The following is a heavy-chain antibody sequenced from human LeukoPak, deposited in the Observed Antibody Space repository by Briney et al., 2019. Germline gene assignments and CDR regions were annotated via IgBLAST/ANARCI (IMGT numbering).Heavy chain of an antibody. CDR3: ARDMTGTTLFDY. CDR2: ISSRDNTI. Sequence: PGGSLRLSCAASGFTFSGYEMSWVRHAPGKRLGWLSYISSRDNTIYYADSVKGRFTISRDNAKNSLYLQMTSLRTEDTAVYYCARDMTGTTLFDYWGQGTLVTVSS. D-gene: IGHD1-20*01. J-gene: IGHJ4*02. V-gene: IGHV3-48*03. CDR1: GFTFSGYE.